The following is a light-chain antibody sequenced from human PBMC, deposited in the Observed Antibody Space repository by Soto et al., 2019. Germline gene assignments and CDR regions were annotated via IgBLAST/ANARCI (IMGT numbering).Light chain of an antibody. J-gene: IGKJ1*01. CDR2: AAS. V-gene: IGKV1-39*01. CDR1: QNISNY. Sequence: IQMIQSPSSLSASVGDRVTITCRASQNISNYLNWYHQKPGKAPELLIYAASTLQSGVPSRFSGSGSGTDFTLTISCLQSEDFATYYCQQYYSFPRTFGQGTKVDIK. CDR3: QQYYSFPRT.